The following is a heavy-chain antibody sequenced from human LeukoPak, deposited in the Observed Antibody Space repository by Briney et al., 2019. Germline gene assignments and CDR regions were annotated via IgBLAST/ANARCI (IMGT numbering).Heavy chain of an antibody. J-gene: IGHJ4*02. CDR1: GGSFSGYY. V-gene: IGHV4-34*01. D-gene: IGHD3-10*01. CDR2: INHSGST. Sequence: SETLSLTCAVYGGSFSGYYWSWIRQPPGKGLEWIGEINHSGSTNYNPSLKSRVTISVDSSKNQFSLKLSSVTAADTAVYYCARFYGSGVYFDYWGQGTLVTVSS. CDR3: ARFYGSGVYFDY.